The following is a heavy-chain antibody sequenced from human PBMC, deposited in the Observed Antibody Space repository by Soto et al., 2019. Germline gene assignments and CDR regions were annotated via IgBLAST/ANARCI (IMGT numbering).Heavy chain of an antibody. CDR3: VSTDIVTTNWFDP. Sequence: QVHLQQWGAGLLKPSETLSLTCAVYGESFIGYYWTWIRQSPGKGLEWIGEINHGGSTNYNPSLKSRVTISIDTSKNQFPLKLTSVTAADTSVYYWVSTDIVTTNWFDPWGQGTLVTVSS. CDR2: INHGGST. V-gene: IGHV4-34*01. D-gene: IGHD5-12*01. CDR1: GESFIGYY. J-gene: IGHJ5*02.